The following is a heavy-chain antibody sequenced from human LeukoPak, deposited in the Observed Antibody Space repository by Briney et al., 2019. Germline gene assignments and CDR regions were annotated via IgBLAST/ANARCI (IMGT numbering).Heavy chain of an antibody. V-gene: IGHV1-69*05. CDR3: ARDAYYYDSSGYYYDY. J-gene: IGHJ4*02. CDR2: IIPIFGTA. Sequence: SVKVSCKASGGTFISYAISWVRQAPGQGLEWMGGIIPIFGTANYAQKFQGRVTITTDESTSTAYMELSSLRSEDTAVYYCARDAYYYDSSGYYYDYWGQGTLVTVSS. D-gene: IGHD3-22*01. CDR1: GGTFISYA.